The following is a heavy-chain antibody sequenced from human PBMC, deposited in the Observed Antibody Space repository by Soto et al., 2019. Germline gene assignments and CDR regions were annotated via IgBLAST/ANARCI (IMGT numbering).Heavy chain of an antibody. CDR3: ARDKITGLFDY. Sequence: SETLSLTCAVYGGSFSGYYWSWIRQPPGKGLEWIGEINHSGSTNYNPSLKSRVTISVDTSKNQFSLKLTSVTATDTAVYYCARDKITGLFDYWGQGTLVTVSS. CDR1: GGSFSGYY. J-gene: IGHJ4*02. CDR2: INHSGST. V-gene: IGHV4-34*01. D-gene: IGHD2-8*02.